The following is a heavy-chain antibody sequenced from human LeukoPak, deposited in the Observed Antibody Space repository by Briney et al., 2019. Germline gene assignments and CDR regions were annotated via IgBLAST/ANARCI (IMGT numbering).Heavy chain of an antibody. J-gene: IGHJ4*02. Sequence: GASVTVSCKASGYIFTFYSMNWVRQAPGQGLEWMGRINTNTGNPTYAQGFTGRFVFSLDTSVSTAFLQISSLKAEDTAIYYCAREIYCGSDCYPIDSWGQGTLVTVSS. CDR3: AREIYCGSDCYPIDS. CDR1: GYIFTFYS. D-gene: IGHD2-21*02. V-gene: IGHV7-4-1*02. CDR2: INTNTGNP.